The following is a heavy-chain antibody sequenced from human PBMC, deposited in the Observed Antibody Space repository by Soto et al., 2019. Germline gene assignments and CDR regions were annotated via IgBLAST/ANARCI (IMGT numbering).Heavy chain of an antibody. D-gene: IGHD2-15*01. CDR2: ISAYNGNT. J-gene: IGHJ4*02. CDR1: GYTFTSYG. Sequence: QVQLVQSGAEVKKPGASVKVSCKASGYTFTSYGISWVRQAPGQGLEWMGWISAYNGNTNYAQKLQGRVAMTTDTSASTADMELRGLRSADTAVYYCARDRPRFCSGGSCYQYYFDYWGQGTLVTVSS. V-gene: IGHV1-18*01. CDR3: ARDRPRFCSGGSCYQYYFDY.